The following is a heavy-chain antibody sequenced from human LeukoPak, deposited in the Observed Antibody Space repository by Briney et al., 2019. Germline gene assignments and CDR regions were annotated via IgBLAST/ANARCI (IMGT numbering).Heavy chain of an antibody. D-gene: IGHD3-3*01. J-gene: IGHJ4*02. CDR1: GFTFSSYA. V-gene: IGHV3-23*01. CDR2: ISGSGGST. CDR3: ATNYDFWSGAYFDY. Sequence: GGSLRLSCAASGFTFSSYAMSWVRQAPGKGLEWVSAISGSGGSTYYADSVKGRFTISRDNSKNTLYLQVNSLRAEDTAVYYCATNYDFWSGAYFDYWGQGTLVTVSS.